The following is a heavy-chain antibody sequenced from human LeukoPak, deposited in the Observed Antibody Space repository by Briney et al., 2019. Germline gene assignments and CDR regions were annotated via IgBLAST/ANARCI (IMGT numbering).Heavy chain of an antibody. D-gene: IGHD2-21*01. CDR1: GFIVSSMY. J-gene: IGHJ4*02. CDR2: IYGDVTT. Sequence: PGGSLRLSCAASGFIVSSMYMSWVRQAPGKGLEWVSVIYGDVTTSYADSVKGRFTISRDTSKNMVYLQMNNLRVEDTAVYYCARDGSARAIENWGQGTLVTVSS. CDR3: ARDGSARAIEN. V-gene: IGHV3-53*05.